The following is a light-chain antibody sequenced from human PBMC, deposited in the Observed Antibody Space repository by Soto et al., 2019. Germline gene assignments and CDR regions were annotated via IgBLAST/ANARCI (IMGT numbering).Light chain of an antibody. CDR3: QQYDFWTRT. V-gene: IGKV3-15*01. J-gene: IGKJ1*01. CDR2: GVT. CDR1: QSLSNK. Sequence: EVLMTQSPAILSVSPGQRATLSCGASQSLSNKVDWYQQKPGKAPRLLIYGVTTRATGVPARLSGSGYGTEFSITISSLQSEDFEVYYCQQYDFWTRTFGHGTQVDIK.